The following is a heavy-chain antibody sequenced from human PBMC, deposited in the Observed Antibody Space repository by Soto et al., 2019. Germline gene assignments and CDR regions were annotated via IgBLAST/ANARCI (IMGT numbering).Heavy chain of an antibody. CDR2: IYPGDSDT. J-gene: IGHJ6*02. D-gene: IGHD4-17*01. Sequence: GESLKISCKGSGYSFTSYWIGWVRQMPGKGLEWMGIIYPGDSDTRYSPSFQGQVNISADKSISTAYLQWSSLKASETAMYYSARGTTVTTPFYYYGMDVWGQGTKVTVSS. CDR3: ARGTTVTTPFYYYGMDV. CDR1: GYSFTSYW. V-gene: IGHV5-51*01.